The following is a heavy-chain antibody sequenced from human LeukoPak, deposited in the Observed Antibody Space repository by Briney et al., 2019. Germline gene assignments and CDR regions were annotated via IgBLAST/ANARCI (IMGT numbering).Heavy chain of an antibody. CDR1: GDSVSVDNVA. Sequence: PLQTLSLTSDVSGDSVSVDNVAASWIRQSPSRCLEWLGRTYYRSQWLQQYGVSVKGRVTINPDTSKNQISLQLNSVTPDDTAIYYCARWIHATGGLDYWGQGTLVTVSS. CDR2: TYYRSQWLQ. J-gene: IGHJ4*02. V-gene: IGHV6-1*01. D-gene: IGHD3-16*01. CDR3: ARWIHATGGLDY.